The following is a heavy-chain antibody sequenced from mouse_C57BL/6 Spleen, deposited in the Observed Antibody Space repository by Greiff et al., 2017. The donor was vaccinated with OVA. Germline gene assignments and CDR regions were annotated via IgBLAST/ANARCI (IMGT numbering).Heavy chain of an antibody. CDR1: GFSLTSYG. V-gene: IGHV2-5*01. J-gene: IGHJ1*03. CDR2: IWRGGST. D-gene: IGHD1-2*01. CDR3: AKNYPLLRYFDV. Sequence: VMLVESGPGLVQPSQSLSITCTVSGFSLTSYGVHWVRQSPGKGLEWLGVIWRGGSTDYNAAFMSRLSITKDNSKSQVFFKMNSLQADDTAIYYCAKNYPLLRYFDVWGTGTTVTVSS.